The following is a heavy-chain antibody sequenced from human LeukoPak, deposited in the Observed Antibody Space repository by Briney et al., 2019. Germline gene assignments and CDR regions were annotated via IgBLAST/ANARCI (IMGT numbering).Heavy chain of an antibody. CDR3: ARDPYYYDSSGYYHGGYYFDY. V-gene: IGHV3-30-3*01. D-gene: IGHD3-22*01. J-gene: IGHJ4*02. CDR1: GFTFSSCA. Sequence: PGGSLRLSCAASGFTFSSCAMHWVRQAPGKGLEWVAVISYDGSNKYYADSVKGRFTISRDNSKNTLYLQMNSLRAEDTAVYYCARDPYYYDSSGYYHGGYYFDYWGQGTLVTVSS. CDR2: ISYDGSNK.